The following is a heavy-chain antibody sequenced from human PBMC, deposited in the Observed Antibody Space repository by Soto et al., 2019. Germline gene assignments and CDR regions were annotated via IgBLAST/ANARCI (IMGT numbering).Heavy chain of an antibody. CDR2: IWYDGSKK. CDR3: AREFRIAAAGTHYYYYYMDV. J-gene: IGHJ6*03. CDR1: GFTFSSYG. Sequence: QVQLVESGGGVVQPGRSLRLSCAASGFTFSSYGMHWVRQAPGKGLEWVAVIWYDGSKKYDADSVKGRFTISRDNSKNTLYLQMNSQRAEDTAVYYCAREFRIAAAGTHYYYYYMDVWGKGTTVTVSS. D-gene: IGHD6-13*01. V-gene: IGHV3-33*01.